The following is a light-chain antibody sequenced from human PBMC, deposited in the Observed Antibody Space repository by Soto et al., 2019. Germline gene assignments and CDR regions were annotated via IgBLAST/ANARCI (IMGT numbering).Light chain of an antibody. CDR1: ALPKQY. J-gene: IGLJ2*01. CDR3: QSTDTTGNYVV. Sequence: LTQPPSVPVSPGQTARITCSGDALPKQYAYWYRQKPGQAPVVVIYQDTERPSGIPERFSGSTCGTTVTLTISGVQAEDEADYYCQSTDTTGNYVVFGGGTKLTVL. CDR2: QDT. V-gene: IGLV3-25*02.